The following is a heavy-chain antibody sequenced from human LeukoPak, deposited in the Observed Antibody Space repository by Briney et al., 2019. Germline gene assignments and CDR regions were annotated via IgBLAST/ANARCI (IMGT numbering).Heavy chain of an antibody. V-gene: IGHV4-34*01. J-gene: IGHJ4*02. D-gene: IGHD2-8*01. Sequence: PSETLSLTCAVYGGSFSGYYWSWIRQPPGKGLEWIGEINHSGSTNYNPSLKSRVTISVDTSKNQFSLKLSSVTAADTAVYYCAGTSVDCTNGACGEIDYWGQGTLVTVSS. CDR3: AGTSVDCTNGACGEIDY. CDR2: INHSGST. CDR1: GGSFSGYY.